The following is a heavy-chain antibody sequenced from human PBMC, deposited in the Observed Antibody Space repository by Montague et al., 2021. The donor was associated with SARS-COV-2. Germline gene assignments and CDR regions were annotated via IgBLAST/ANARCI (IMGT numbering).Heavy chain of an antibody. J-gene: IGHJ4*02. CDR2: IYDNGSA. D-gene: IGHD3-10*01. CDR1: GDSVSRSY. V-gene: IGHV4-59*08. CDR3: ARQITMVREPFDS. Sequence: SETLSLTCTVSGDSVSRSYWNWIRQAPGKGLEWIGNIYDNGSANYNPSLKSRLSISLDTSKNQLSLTLTSVTAADTATYYCARQITMVREPFDSWGQGTLVLVSS.